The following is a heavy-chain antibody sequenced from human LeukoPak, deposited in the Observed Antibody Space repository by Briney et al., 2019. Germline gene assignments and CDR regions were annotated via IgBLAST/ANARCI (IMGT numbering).Heavy chain of an antibody. CDR2: IKTDGSST. Sequence: GGSLRLSCAASGFTFSTYWMHWVRQGPGKGLVWVSRIKTDGSSTSYADSVKGRFTISRDNAKNTLYLQMNSLRVEDTAVYYCARASPERYGDFDIWGQGTMVTVSS. CDR1: GFTFSTYW. V-gene: IGHV3-74*01. J-gene: IGHJ3*02. CDR3: ARASPERYGDFDI. D-gene: IGHD4/OR15-4a*01.